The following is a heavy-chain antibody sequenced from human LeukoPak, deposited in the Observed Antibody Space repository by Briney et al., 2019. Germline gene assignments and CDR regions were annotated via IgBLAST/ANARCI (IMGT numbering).Heavy chain of an antibody. D-gene: IGHD3-10*01. J-gene: IGHJ4*02. Sequence: SETLSLTCTVSGAYFTNYYWSFVRQPPGKGLEWIGFSSYTGNTNYNPSLKSRVTISLDMSKNQFSLSLKSVTAADTAMYYCARGTLMWFGAKMEYYFDSWGQGTPLTVSS. CDR3: ARGTLMWFGAKMEYYFDS. CDR1: GAYFTNYY. CDR2: SSYTGNT. V-gene: IGHV4-59*01.